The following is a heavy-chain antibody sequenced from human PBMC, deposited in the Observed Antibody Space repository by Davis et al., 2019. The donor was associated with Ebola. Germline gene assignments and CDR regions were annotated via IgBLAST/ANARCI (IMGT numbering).Heavy chain of an antibody. V-gene: IGHV4-31*03. CDR1: GGSISSGGYY. CDR3: AGYDISYYYGMDV. J-gene: IGHJ6*02. Sequence: PSETLSLTCTLSGGSISSGGYYWSWIRQHPGKGLEWIGYIYYSGSTYYNPSLKSRVTISVDTSKNQFSLKLSSVTAADTAVYYCAGYDISYYYGMDVWGQGTTVTVSS. CDR2: IYYSGST. D-gene: IGHD3-9*01.